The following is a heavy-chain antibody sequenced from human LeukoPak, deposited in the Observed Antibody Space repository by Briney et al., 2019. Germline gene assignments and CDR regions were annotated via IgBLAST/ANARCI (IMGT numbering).Heavy chain of an antibody. J-gene: IGHJ4*02. CDR1: GFTFSSYA. Sequence: GGSLRLSCAASGFTFSSYAMSWVRQAPGKGLEWVSAISGSGGSTYYADSVKGRFTISRDNSKNMLYLQMNSLRAEDTAVYYCAKVTIAYNWNDQMTDYWGQGTLVTVSS. CDR2: ISGSGGST. V-gene: IGHV3-23*01. CDR3: AKVTIAYNWNDQMTDY. D-gene: IGHD1-1*01.